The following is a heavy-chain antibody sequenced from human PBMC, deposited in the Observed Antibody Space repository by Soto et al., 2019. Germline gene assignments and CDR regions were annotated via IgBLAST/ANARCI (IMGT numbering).Heavy chain of an antibody. D-gene: IGHD3-3*01. CDR1: GGTFSSYA. J-gene: IGHJ6*02. CDR3: ATRTTYDFRLPARPNEDYYGMDV. V-gene: IGHV1-69*13. Sequence: SVKVSCKASGGTFSSYAISWVRQAPGQGLEWMGGISPIFGTANYAQKFQGRVTITADESTSTAYMELSSLRSEDTAVYYCATRTTYDFRLPARPNEDYYGMDVWG. CDR2: ISPIFGTA.